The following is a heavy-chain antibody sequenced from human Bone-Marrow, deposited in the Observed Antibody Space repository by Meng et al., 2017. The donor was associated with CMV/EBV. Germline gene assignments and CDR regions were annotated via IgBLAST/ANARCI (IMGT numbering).Heavy chain of an antibody. CDR3: AKDLGVGWVSVTPDY. D-gene: IGHD3-16*01. CDR1: GFTFSSYA. V-gene: IGHV3-30*04. J-gene: IGHJ4*02. CDR2: ISYDGSNK. Sequence: GESLKISCAASGFTFSSYAMHWVRQAPGKGLEWVAVISYDGSNKYYADSVKGRFTISRDNSKNTLYLQMDSLQPEDTAVYYCAKDLGVGWVSVTPDYWGQGSLVTVSS.